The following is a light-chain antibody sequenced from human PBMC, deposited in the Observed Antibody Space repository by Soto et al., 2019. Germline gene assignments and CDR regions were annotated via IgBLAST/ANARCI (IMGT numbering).Light chain of an antibody. J-gene: IGKJ1*01. V-gene: IGKV3-11*01. CDR2: DAS. CDR1: QSVSSY. Sequence: EIVLTQSPATLSLSPGERATLSCRASQSVSSYLAWYQQKPGQAPRLLIYDASNRATGIPARFSGSGSGTDFTLTISSLEPEDFAVCYCQQRRGTFGQGTKVDIK. CDR3: QQRRGT.